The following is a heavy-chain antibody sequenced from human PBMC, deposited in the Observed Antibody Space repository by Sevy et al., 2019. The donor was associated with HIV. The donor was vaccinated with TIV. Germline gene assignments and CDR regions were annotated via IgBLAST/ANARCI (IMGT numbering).Heavy chain of an antibody. V-gene: IGHV3-30-3*01. CDR2: ISYDGSNK. CDR1: GFTFSDYS. Sequence: GGSLRLSCAASGFTFSDYSMHWVRQAPGKGLEWVATISYDGSNKHYADSVKGRFTLSRDNSMNLLFLQMNSLRAEDTAVYYCALERLSSNVAEYFQNWGQGTLVTVSS. D-gene: IGHD1-1*01. CDR3: ALERLSSNVAEYFQN. J-gene: IGHJ1*01.